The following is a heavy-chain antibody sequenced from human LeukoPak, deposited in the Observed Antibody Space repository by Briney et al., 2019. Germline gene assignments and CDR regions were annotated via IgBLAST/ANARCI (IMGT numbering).Heavy chain of an antibody. Sequence: SETLSLTCTVSGGSISSSSYYWGWIRQPPGKGLEWIGSIYYSGSTYYNPSLKSRVTISVDTSKNQFSLKLSSVTAADTAVYYCARGLGLGDYYYMDVWGKGTAVTVSS. J-gene: IGHJ6*03. CDR3: ARGLGLGDYYYMDV. D-gene: IGHD7-27*01. CDR1: GGSISSSSYY. CDR2: IYYSGST. V-gene: IGHV4-39*07.